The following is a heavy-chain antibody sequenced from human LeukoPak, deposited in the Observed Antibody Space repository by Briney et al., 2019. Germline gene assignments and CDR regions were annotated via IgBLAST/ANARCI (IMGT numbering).Heavy chain of an antibody. CDR1: GFTFSNYW. CDR2: IKEDGSEK. J-gene: IGHJ4*02. Sequence: GSLSLSCAASGFTFSNYWMSWVRQAPGKGLEWVANIKEDGSEKYYVDSVKGRFTISRDNARNSLYLQMNSMRAEDTAVYYCASGRQLGYWGQGTLVTVSS. CDR3: ASGRQLGY. D-gene: IGHD6-13*01. V-gene: IGHV3-7*01.